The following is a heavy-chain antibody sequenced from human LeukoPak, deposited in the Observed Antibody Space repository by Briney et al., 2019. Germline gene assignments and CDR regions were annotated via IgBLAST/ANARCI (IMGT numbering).Heavy chain of an antibody. J-gene: IGHJ4*02. CDR1: GFTFNIYA. D-gene: IGHD1-14*01. CDR3: ARIVTTCSDY. Sequence: GGSLRLSCVASGFTFNIYAMNWVRQAPGKGLEWVSSLSADGASRFYADSVKGRFTIPRDNSKNTLYLQMNSLRVEDTAVYYCARIVTTCSDYWGQGTLVTVS. V-gene: IGHV3-23*01. CDR2: LSADGASR.